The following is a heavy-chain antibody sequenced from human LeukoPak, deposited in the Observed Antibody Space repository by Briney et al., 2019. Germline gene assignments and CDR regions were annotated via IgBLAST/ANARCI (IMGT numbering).Heavy chain of an antibody. J-gene: IGHJ5*02. CDR2: ISAYNGNT. Sequence: GASVKVSCKASGYTFTSYGISWVRQAPGQGLGWMGWISAYNGNTNYAQKLQGRVTMTTDTSTSTAYMELRSLRSDDTAVYYCARDLWDYDSSGLGGWFDPWGQGTLVTVSS. D-gene: IGHD3-22*01. CDR3: ARDLWDYDSSGLGGWFDP. CDR1: GYTFTSYG. V-gene: IGHV1-18*01.